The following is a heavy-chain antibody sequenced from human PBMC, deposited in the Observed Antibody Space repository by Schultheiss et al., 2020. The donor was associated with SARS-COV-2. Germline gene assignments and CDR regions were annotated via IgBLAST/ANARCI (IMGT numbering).Heavy chain of an antibody. CDR3: ARQSYFDTRGYYFDY. J-gene: IGHJ4*02. CDR2: ISSSSSYI. V-gene: IGHV3-21*01. D-gene: IGHD3-22*01. CDR1: GFTFSSYS. Sequence: GGSLRLSCAASGFTFSSYSMNWVRQAPGKGLEWVSSISSSSSYIYYADSVKGRFTISRDNAKNSLYLQMNSLRAEDTAVYYCARQSYFDTRGYYFDYWGQGTLVTVSS.